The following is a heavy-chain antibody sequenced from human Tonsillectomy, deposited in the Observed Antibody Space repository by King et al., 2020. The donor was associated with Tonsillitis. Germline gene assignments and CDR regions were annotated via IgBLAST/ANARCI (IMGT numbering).Heavy chain of an antibody. CDR1: GGSISSYY. CDR2: IYSRGST. J-gene: IGHJ4*02. V-gene: IGHV4-4*07. D-gene: IGHD6-6*01. CDR3: ARSIAGIVRG. Sequence: QLQESGPGLLKPSETLSLTCTVSGGSISSYYWSWIRQPAGKGLEWSVRIYSRGSTSYNPSLKSRVTMSVDTSKNQFSLKLSSVTAADTAVYYCARSIAGIVRGWGQGTLVTVSS.